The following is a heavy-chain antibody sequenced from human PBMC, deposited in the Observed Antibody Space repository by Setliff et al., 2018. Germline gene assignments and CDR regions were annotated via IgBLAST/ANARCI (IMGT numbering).Heavy chain of an antibody. Sequence: PSETLSLTCSVSGASISSYFWTWIRQPTGKGLEWIGNIHTSESTKYNPSLKSRVTISLDTSKRQFSLKLTSVTAADTAVYYCARALASGSYYGQSSYYMDVWGKGTTVTVSS. CDR2: IHTSEST. J-gene: IGHJ6*03. CDR3: ARALASGSYYGQSSYYMDV. CDR1: GASISSYF. V-gene: IGHV4-4*08. D-gene: IGHD3-10*01.